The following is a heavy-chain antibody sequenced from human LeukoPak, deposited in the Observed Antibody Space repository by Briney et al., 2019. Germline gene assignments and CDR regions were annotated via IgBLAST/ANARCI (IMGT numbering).Heavy chain of an antibody. CDR2: ISGSGGST. V-gene: IGHV3-23*01. Sequence: GGALRLSCAASGFTFSSYAMSWVRQAPGKGLEWVSAISGSGGSTYYADSVKGRFTSSRDNSKNTLYLQMDSLRAEDTAIYYCANEYSKGDVWGQGTTVTVSS. CDR1: GFTFSSYA. D-gene: IGHD4-11*01. J-gene: IGHJ3*01. CDR3: ANEYSKGDV.